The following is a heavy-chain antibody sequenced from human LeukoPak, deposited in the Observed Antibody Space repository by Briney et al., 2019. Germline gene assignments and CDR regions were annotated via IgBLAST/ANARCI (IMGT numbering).Heavy chain of an antibody. D-gene: IGHD3-9*01. CDR1: GFTFSSYG. CDR3: ARSTSSEYDIYHFDY. V-gene: IGHV3-33*01. Sequence: GKSLRLSCSASGFTFSSYGMHWVRQAPGKGLEWVAVVWNDGINKYYADSVKGRFTISRDNPKNTLYLQMNSLRAEDTAVYYCARSTSSEYDIYHFDYWGQGTLVTVS. CDR2: VWNDGINK. J-gene: IGHJ4*02.